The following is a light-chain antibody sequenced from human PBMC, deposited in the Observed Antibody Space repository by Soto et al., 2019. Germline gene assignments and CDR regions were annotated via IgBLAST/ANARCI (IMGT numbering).Light chain of an antibody. J-gene: IGKJ1*01. CDR1: QSVSSN. CDR2: GAS. Sequence: EIVMTQSPATLSVSPGERATLSCRASQSVSSNLAWYQHKPGQAPRLLIYGASTRATGIPARFSGSGSGTKFTLTISSLQSEDFAVYYCQQYNDWPRRTFGQGTKV. V-gene: IGKV3-15*01. CDR3: QQYNDWPRRT.